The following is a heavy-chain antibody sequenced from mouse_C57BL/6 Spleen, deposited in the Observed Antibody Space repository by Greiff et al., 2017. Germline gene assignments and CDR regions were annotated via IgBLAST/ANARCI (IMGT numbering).Heavy chain of an antibody. D-gene: IGHD2-3*01. Sequence: LVESGPELVKPGASVKISCKASGYAFSSSWMNWVKQRPGKGLEWIGRIYPGDGDTNYNGKFKGKATLTADKSSSTAYMQLSSLTSEDSAVYFCARDDDGYLAYWGQGTLVTVSA. J-gene: IGHJ3*01. V-gene: IGHV1-82*01. CDR2: IYPGDGDT. CDR3: ARDDDGYLAY. CDR1: GYAFSSSW.